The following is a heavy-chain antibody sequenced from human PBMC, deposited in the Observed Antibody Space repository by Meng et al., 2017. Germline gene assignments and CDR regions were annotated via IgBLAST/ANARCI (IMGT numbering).Heavy chain of an antibody. J-gene: IGHJ4*02. CDR1: GFTFSSYG. D-gene: IGHD3-16*01. CDR3: ARDSNRWGALKY. CDR2: IWYDGSNK. Sequence: GGSLRLSCAASGFTFSSYGMHWVRQAPGKGLEWAAVIWYDGSNKYYADSVKGRFTISRDNSKNTLYLQMNSLRAEDTAVYYCARDSNRWGALKYWGQGTLVTVSS. V-gene: IGHV3-33*01.